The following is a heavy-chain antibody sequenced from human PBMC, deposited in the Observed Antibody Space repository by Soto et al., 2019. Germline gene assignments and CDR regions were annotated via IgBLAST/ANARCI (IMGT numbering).Heavy chain of an antibody. V-gene: IGHV4-34*01. CDR1: GGSVSVYY. CDR2: VSHSGSP. CDR3: ARDRKKTYFYNYGLDV. Sequence: SETLSLTCAVYGGSVSVYYWGWVRQPPGKGLEWLGEVSHSGSPKYNPSLKSRVIMSIDTSKNQFSLNLTSVTAVDTAVYYCARDRKKTYFYNYGLDVWGQGTAVTVSS. J-gene: IGHJ6*02.